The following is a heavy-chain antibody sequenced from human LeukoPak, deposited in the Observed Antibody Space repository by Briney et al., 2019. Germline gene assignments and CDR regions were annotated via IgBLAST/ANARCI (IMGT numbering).Heavy chain of an antibody. V-gene: IGHV1-18*01. CDR2: ISTSNGDT. D-gene: IGHD3-16*01. J-gene: IGHJ4*02. CDR1: GYTFSTYG. Sequence: GASVKVSCKASGYTFSTYGISWVRQAPGQGLEWMGWISTSNGDTKYAQKLQGRVTMTTDTSTSTAYMELRNLRSDDTAVYYCAREGLGELTLDYWGQGTLVTVYS. CDR3: AREGLGELTLDY.